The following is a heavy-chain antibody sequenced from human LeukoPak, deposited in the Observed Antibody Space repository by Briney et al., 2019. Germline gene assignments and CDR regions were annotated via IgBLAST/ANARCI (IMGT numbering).Heavy chain of an antibody. V-gene: IGHV3-48*04. CDR1: GFTFSSYG. Sequence: AGGSLRLSCAASGFTFSSYGMHWVRQAPGKGLEWVSYISSSSSTIYYADSVKGRFTISRDNAKNSLYLQMNSLRAEDTAVYYCARRNYGDYVGFDYWGQGTLVTVSS. D-gene: IGHD4-17*01. CDR2: ISSSSSTI. J-gene: IGHJ4*02. CDR3: ARRNYGDYVGFDY.